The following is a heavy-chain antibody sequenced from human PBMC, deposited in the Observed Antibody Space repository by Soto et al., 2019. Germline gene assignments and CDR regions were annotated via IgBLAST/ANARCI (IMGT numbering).Heavy chain of an antibody. CDR3: ARDRVRRYYYDSSGYGHFDY. CDR1: GFTFSSYS. J-gene: IGHJ4*02. V-gene: IGHV3-48*02. CDR2: ISSSSSTI. D-gene: IGHD3-22*01. Sequence: LRLSCAASGFTFSSYSMNWVRQAPGKGLEWVSYISSSSSTIYYADSVKGRFTISRDNAKNSLYLQMNSLRDEDTAVYYCARDRVRRYYYDSSGYGHFDYWGQGTLVTVSS.